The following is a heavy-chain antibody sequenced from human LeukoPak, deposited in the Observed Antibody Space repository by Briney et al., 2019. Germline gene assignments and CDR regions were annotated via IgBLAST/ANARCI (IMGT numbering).Heavy chain of an antibody. CDR1: GYSISSDYY. D-gene: IGHD2-2*01. Sequence: SETLSLTCTVSGYSISSDYYWGWIRQPPGKGLEWIGSIYHSGSTYYNPSLKRRVTISVDTSKNQFSLKLSSVTAADTAVYYCARAGTDCSSTSCYFYYYYYYMDVWGKGTTVTVSS. J-gene: IGHJ6*03. V-gene: IGHV4-38-2*02. CDR2: IYHSGST. CDR3: ARAGTDCSSTSCYFYYYYYYMDV.